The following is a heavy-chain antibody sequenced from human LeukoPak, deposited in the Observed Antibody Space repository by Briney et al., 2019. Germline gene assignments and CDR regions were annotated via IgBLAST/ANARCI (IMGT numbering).Heavy chain of an antibody. V-gene: IGHV4-30-4*01. CDR1: GGSISSGDYY. J-gene: IGHJ4*02. CDR3: ARSDYYDSSAPSISFDY. Sequence: PSQTLSLTCTVSGGSISSGDYYWSWIRQPPGKGLEWIGYIYYSGSTYYNPSLKSRVTISVDTSKNQFSLKLSSVTAADTAVYYCARSDYYDSSAPSISFDYWGQGTLVTVSS. D-gene: IGHD3-22*01. CDR2: IYYSGST.